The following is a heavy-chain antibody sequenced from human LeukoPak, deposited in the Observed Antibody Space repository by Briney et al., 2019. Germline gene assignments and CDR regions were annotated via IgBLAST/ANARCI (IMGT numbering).Heavy chain of an antibody. D-gene: IGHD2-15*01. CDR2: IYYSGST. Sequence: PSETLSLTCTVSGGSISSYYWSWIRQPPGKGLEWIGYIYYSGSTNYNPSLKSRVTISVDTSKNQFSLKLSSVTAADTAVYYGARVATKGGWFDPWGQGTLVTVSS. CDR3: ARVATKGGWFDP. J-gene: IGHJ5*02. V-gene: IGHV4-59*08. CDR1: GGSISSYY.